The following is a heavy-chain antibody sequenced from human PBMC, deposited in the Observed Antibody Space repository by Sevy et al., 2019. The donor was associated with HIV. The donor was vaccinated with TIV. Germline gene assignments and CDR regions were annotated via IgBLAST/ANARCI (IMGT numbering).Heavy chain of an antibody. Sequence: GGSLRLSCAASGFTFSSYSMNWVRQAPGKGLEWVSSTSSSSSYIYYADSVKGRFTISRDNAKNSLYLQMNSLRAEDTAVYYCAREGVYSSRKGMDVWGQGTTVTVSS. CDR1: GFTFSSYS. CDR2: TSSSSSYI. CDR3: AREGVYSSRKGMDV. J-gene: IGHJ6*02. D-gene: IGHD6-13*01. V-gene: IGHV3-21*01.